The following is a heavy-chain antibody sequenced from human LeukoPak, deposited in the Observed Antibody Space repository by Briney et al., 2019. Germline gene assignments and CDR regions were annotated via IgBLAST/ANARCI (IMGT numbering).Heavy chain of an antibody. V-gene: IGHV1-2*02. D-gene: IGHD2-15*01. CDR3: ARGTRRIVVVVAATNRFDP. CDR1: GYTFTGYY. Sequence: ASVKVSCKASGYTFTGYYMHWVRQAPGQGLEWMGWINPNSGGTNYAQKFQGRVTMTRDTSISTAYMELSRLRSDDTAVYYCARGTRRIVVVVAATNRFDPWGQGTLVTVSS. CDR2: INPNSGGT. J-gene: IGHJ5*02.